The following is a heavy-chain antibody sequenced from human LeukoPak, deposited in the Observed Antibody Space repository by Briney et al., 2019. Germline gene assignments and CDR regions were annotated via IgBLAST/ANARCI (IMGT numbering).Heavy chain of an antibody. V-gene: IGHV4-59*01. CDR3: AKEREYCSSGSCHYDLDV. CDR1: GDSMKSYY. Sequence: SETLSLTCTVSGDSMKSYYWTWIRQPPGKGLEWSGYIYYTGSTNYNPSLKSRVTISVDTSKNQFSLKLSSVTAADTAVYYCAKEREYCSSGSCHYDLDVWGQGTTVTVSS. CDR2: IYYTGST. J-gene: IGHJ6*02. D-gene: IGHD2-15*01.